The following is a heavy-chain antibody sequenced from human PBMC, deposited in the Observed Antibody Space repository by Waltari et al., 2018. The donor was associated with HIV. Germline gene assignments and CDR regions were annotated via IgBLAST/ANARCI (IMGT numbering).Heavy chain of an antibody. D-gene: IGHD3-3*01. CDR3: VRSVWSGSSP. CDR1: GGPVSSANLY. CDR2: VYDKRTF. J-gene: IGHJ5*02. Sequence: LHESGPGRVKPSQTLPLTCSVSGGPVSSANLYWSWVRQAPGKGLEWIAYVYDKRTFHYNPSLKNRVTVSTDAAKNQFYLSLSAVTGPDTATYYCVRSVWSGSSPWGRGTLVVVSS. V-gene: IGHV4-61*01.